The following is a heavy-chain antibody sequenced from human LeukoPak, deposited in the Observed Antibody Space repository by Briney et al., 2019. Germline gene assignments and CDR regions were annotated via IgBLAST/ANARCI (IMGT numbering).Heavy chain of an antibody. Sequence: SETLSLTCTVSGYSISSGYYWGWIRQPPGKGLEWIGSIYHSGSTYYSPSLTSRVTISVDTSKNQFSLKLSSVTAADTAVYYCAREGSGYSLSDYWGQGTLVTVSS. CDR2: IYHSGST. D-gene: IGHD3-3*01. CDR3: AREGSGYSLSDY. CDR1: GYSISSGYY. V-gene: IGHV4-38-2*02. J-gene: IGHJ4*02.